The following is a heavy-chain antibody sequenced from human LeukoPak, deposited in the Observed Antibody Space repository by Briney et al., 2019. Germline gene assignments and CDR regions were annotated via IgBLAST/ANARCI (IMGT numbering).Heavy chain of an antibody. V-gene: IGHV4-4*09. J-gene: IGHJ4*02. Sequence: SETLSLTCTVSGGSLSSYYWSWIRQPPGKGLEWIAYIYHGGTNNYNPSLKSRVTISSDTSKNQFSLRLSSVTAADTAVYYCARSGSQRYGGAFDDWGQGTLVTVSS. D-gene: IGHD1-26*01. CDR3: ARSGSQRYGGAFDD. CDR2: IYHGGTN. CDR1: GGSLSSYY.